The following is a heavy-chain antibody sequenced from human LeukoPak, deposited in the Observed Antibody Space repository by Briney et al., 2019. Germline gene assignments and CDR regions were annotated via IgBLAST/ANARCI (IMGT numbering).Heavy chain of an antibody. CDR3: ARWTTVTRAFDY. CDR1: VGSISTYQ. D-gene: IGHD4-17*01. J-gene: IGHJ4*02. V-gene: IGHV4-4*07. CDR2: IYTSGST. Sequence: SETLSLTCSVSVGSISTYQWSWSRQPAGKGLEWIGRIYTSGSTKYNPSLKSRVTMSLDTSKNQFSLELSSVTAADTAVYYCARWTTVTRAFDYWGQGTLVTVSS.